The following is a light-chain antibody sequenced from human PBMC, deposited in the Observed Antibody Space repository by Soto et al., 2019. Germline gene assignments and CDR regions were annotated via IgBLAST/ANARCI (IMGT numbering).Light chain of an antibody. CDR2: GAS. Sequence: FQMTQSPSAGSASVGQRLSITCRASRDISTSLAWYQQTPGKAPKLLLRGASSLQRGVPSRFSGGGAGTEFTLTISSLQPEDFATYYCQQTSAFHRTFGQGTKVDI. CDR3: QQTSAFHRT. V-gene: IGKV1-12*01. J-gene: IGKJ1*01. CDR1: RDISTS.